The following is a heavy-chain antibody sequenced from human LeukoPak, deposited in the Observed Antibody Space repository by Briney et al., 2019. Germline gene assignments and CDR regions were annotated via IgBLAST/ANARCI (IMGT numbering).Heavy chain of an antibody. Sequence: SETLSLTCTVSGGSISSSSYSWGWIRQPPGKGLEWIGSIYYSGSTYYNPSLKSRVTISVDTSKNQFSLKLSSVTAADTAVYYCARVVGSYLYYFDYWGQGTLVTVSS. D-gene: IGHD1-26*01. J-gene: IGHJ4*02. CDR3: ARVVGSYLYYFDY. CDR2: IYYSGST. V-gene: IGHV4-39*01. CDR1: GGSISSSSYS.